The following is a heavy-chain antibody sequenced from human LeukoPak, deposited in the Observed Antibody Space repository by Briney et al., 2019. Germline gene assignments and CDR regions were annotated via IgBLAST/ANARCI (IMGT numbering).Heavy chain of an antibody. Sequence: GGSLRLSCEASGFRFDDYAMHWVRQAPGKGLEWVSGITWSSGTIGYADSVKGRFTISRDNAKNTLYLQMNSLRAEDTAVYYCARDQRYGAACDYWGQGTLVTVSS. CDR2: ITWSSGTI. J-gene: IGHJ4*02. V-gene: IGHV3-9*01. CDR1: GFRFDDYA. D-gene: IGHD4/OR15-4a*01. CDR3: ARDQRYGAACDY.